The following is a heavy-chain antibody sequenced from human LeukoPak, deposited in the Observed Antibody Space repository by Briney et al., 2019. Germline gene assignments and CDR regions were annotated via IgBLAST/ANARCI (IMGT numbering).Heavy chain of an antibody. D-gene: IGHD2-2*01. CDR3: ARRSSRAIAFDI. J-gene: IGHJ3*02. Sequence: SETLSLTCTVSGGSISSYYWSWIRQPPGKGLEWIGYIYYSGSTNYNPSLKSRVTISVDTSKNQFSLKLSSVTAADTAVYYCARRSSRAIAFDIWGQGTMVTVSS. CDR1: GGSISSYY. CDR2: IYYSGST. V-gene: IGHV4-59*08.